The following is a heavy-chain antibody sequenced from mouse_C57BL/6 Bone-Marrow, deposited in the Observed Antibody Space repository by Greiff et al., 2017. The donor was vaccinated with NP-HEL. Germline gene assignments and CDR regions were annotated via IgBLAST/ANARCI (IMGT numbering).Heavy chain of an antibody. Sequence: VKLQESGPGLVAPSQSLSITCTVSGFSLSSYSISWVRQPPGKGLEWLGVIWNGGGTNYNSALKSRLSISKDNSKRKVFLKMNSLQNDDTARYYCARRGSYDGRCYYYCDRGQGTTLTVAS. V-gene: IGHV2-9-1*01. CDR3: ARRGSYDGRCYYYCD. CDR2: IWNGGGT. D-gene: IGHD1-1*01. J-gene: IGHJ2*01. CDR1: GFSLSSYS.